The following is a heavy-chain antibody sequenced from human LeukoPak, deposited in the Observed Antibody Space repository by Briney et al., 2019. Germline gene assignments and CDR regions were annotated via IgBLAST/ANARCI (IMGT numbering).Heavy chain of an antibody. V-gene: IGHV4-38-2*02. Sequence: SETLSLTCTVSGYSISSGYYWGWIRQPPGKGLEWIGSIYHSGSTYYNPSLKSRVTISVDTSKNQFSLKLSSVTAADTAVYYCARISQWYYYYMDVWGKGTTVTISS. J-gene: IGHJ6*03. CDR2: IYHSGST. D-gene: IGHD6-19*01. CDR3: ARISQWYYYYMDV. CDR1: GYSISSGYY.